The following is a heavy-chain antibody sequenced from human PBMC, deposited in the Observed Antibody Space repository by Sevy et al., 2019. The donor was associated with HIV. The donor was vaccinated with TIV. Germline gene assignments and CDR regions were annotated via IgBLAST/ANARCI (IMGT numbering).Heavy chain of an antibody. CDR1: GFTFSTDW. Sequence: GGSLRLSCAASGFTFSTDWMTWVRQAPGKGLEWVANIKQDGTDRNYVDSVRGRFTISRDNGRNLRYLHMNSLRAEDTAVYFCARALADWGSFHYSYWGRGALVTVSS. J-gene: IGHJ4*02. V-gene: IGHV3-7*01. CDR2: IKQDGTDR. D-gene: IGHD3-16*01. CDR3: ARALADWGSFHYSY.